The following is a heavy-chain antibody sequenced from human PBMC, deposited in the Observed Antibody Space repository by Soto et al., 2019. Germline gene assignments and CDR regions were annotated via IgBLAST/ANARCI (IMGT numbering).Heavy chain of an antibody. CDR3: AAGAIFGVVPLDY. D-gene: IGHD3-3*01. V-gene: IGHV4-30-2*01. CDR1: GGSISSGGYS. J-gene: IGHJ4*02. Sequence: QLQLQESGSGLVKPSQTLSLTCAVSGGSISSGGYSWSWIRQPPGKGLEWIGYIYHSGSTSYNPSVKSRGTISVDRSKNQFSLKLSSVTAADTAVYYCAAGAIFGVVPLDYWGQGTLVTVSS. CDR2: IYHSGST.